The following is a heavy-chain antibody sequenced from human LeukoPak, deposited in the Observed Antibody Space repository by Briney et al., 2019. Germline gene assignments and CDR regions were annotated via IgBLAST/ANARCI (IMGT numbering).Heavy chain of an antibody. CDR3: AREPTIFGVVIPPDY. CDR2: IKQDGSEK. V-gene: IGHV3-7*03. CDR1: GFTFSNYW. Sequence: GGSLRLSCAASGFTFSNYWMSWVRQAPGKGLEWVANIKQDGSEKYYVDSVKGRFTISRDSAKNLLYLQMNSLRVEDTAVYYCAREPTIFGVVIPPDYWGQGTLVTVSS. D-gene: IGHD3-3*01. J-gene: IGHJ4*02.